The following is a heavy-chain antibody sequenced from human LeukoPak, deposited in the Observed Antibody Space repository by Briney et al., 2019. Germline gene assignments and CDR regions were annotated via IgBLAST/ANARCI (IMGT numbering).Heavy chain of an antibody. Sequence: ASVKVSCKASGYTFTSYGISWVRQAPGQGLEWMGWISAYNGNTNYAQKLQGRVTMTTDTSTSTAYMELRSLRSDDTAVYYCARDRATTNKRRAFGIWGQGTMVTVSS. D-gene: IGHD1-7*01. CDR2: ISAYNGNT. V-gene: IGHV1-18*01. CDR3: ARDRATTNKRRAFGI. CDR1: GYTFTSYG. J-gene: IGHJ3*02.